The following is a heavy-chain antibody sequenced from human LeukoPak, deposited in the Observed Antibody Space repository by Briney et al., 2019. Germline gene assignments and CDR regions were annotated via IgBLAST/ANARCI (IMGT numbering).Heavy chain of an antibody. Sequence: SETLSLTCTVSGGSISSYYWSWIRQPVGKGLEWIGRIYTSGSTNYNPSLKSRVTMSVDTSKNQFSLKLSSVTAADTAVYYCARGPFGDFFSLYYFDYWGQGTLVTVSS. CDR1: GGSISSYY. CDR2: IYTSGST. J-gene: IGHJ4*02. CDR3: ARGPFGDFFSLYYFDY. V-gene: IGHV4-4*07. D-gene: IGHD3-10*01.